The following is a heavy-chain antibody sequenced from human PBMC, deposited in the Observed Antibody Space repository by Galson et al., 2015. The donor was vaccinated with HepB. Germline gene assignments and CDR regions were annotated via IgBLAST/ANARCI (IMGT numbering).Heavy chain of an antibody. CDR2: IKSKTDGGTT. Sequence: SLRLSCAASGFTFSNAWMSWVRQAPGKGLEWVGRIKSKTDGGTTDYAAPVKGRFTISRDDSKNTLYLQMNSLKTEDTAVYYCTTDELLLLNNWFDPWGQGTLVTVSS. V-gene: IGHV3-15*01. CDR3: TTDELLLLNNWFDP. CDR1: GFTFSNAW. D-gene: IGHD2-15*01. J-gene: IGHJ5*02.